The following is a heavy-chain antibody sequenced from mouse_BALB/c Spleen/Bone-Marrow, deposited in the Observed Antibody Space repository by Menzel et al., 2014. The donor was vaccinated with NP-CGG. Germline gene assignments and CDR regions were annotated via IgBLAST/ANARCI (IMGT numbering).Heavy chain of an antibody. CDR2: IHYSGGT. J-gene: IGHJ4*01. CDR3: ARWNGYYAMDY. D-gene: IGHD1-2*01. CDR1: GYSITSGYS. V-gene: IGHV3-1*02. Sequence: EVQLQQSGPALVKPSQSLSLTCTVTGYSITSGYSWHWIRQFPGNTLEWMGYIHYSGGTNYNPSLKSRISITRDTSKNQFFLQLNSVTTEDTATYYCARWNGYYAMDYWGQGTSVTVS.